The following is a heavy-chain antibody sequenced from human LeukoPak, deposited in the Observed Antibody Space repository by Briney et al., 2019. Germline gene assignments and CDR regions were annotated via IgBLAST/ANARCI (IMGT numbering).Heavy chain of an antibody. V-gene: IGHV1-69*04. Sequence: SVKVSCKASLGTLSSYAISWVRQAPGQGLDCMARIIPILGIANYGQKFQGRVTITADKSTSTAYMELSSLRSEDTAVYDCAREVYFTMVRGPFDYWGQGTLVTVSS. CDR3: AREVYFTMVRGPFDY. J-gene: IGHJ4*02. CDR2: IIPILGIA. CDR1: LGTLSSYA. D-gene: IGHD3-10*01.